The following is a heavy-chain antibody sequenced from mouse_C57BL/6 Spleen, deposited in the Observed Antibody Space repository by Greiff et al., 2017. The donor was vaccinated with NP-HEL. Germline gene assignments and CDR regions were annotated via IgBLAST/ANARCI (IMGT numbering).Heavy chain of an antibody. CDR3: ARSPDGYFFAY. Sequence: QVQLQQSGAELMKPGASVKLSCKATGYTFTGYWIEWVKQRPGHGLEWIGEILAGSGSTNYNEKFKGKATFTADTSSNTAYMQLSSLTTEDSAIYYCARSPDGYFFAYWGQGTLVTVSA. CDR1: GYTFTGYW. CDR2: ILAGSGST. D-gene: IGHD2-3*01. V-gene: IGHV1-9*01. J-gene: IGHJ3*01.